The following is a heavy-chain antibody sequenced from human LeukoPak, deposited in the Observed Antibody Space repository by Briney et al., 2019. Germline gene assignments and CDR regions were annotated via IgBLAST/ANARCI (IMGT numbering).Heavy chain of an antibody. Sequence: SETLSLTCTVSGGSIISDTDYWGWIRQAPGRGLEWIGSQYYTGKTYYNPSLKSRVTISVDTSKNQISLWLTSVTAADTAVYFCARRHLRSTWYMINWFDPWGQGTLVTVSS. V-gene: IGHV4-39*01. CDR2: QYYTGKT. J-gene: IGHJ5*02. CDR3: ARRHLRSTWYMINWFDP. D-gene: IGHD6-13*01. CDR1: GGSIISDTDY.